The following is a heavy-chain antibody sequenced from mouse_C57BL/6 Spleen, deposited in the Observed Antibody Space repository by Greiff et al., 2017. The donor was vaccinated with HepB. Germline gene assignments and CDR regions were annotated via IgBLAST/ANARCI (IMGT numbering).Heavy chain of an antibody. D-gene: IGHD2-5*01. Sequence: QVQLQQSGPGLVQPSQSLSITCTVSGFSLTSYGVHWVRQSPGKGLEWLGVIWRGGSTDYNAAFMSRLSITKDNSKSQVFFKMNSLQADDTAIYYCAKPLYSNYEAMDYWGQGTSVTVSS. CDR2: IWRGGST. V-gene: IGHV2-5*01. CDR3: AKPLYSNYEAMDY. J-gene: IGHJ4*01. CDR1: GFSLTSYG.